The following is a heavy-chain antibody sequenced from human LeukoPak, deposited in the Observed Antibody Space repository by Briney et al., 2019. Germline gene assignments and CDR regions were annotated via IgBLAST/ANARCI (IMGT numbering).Heavy chain of an antibody. CDR1: GYTLTSYD. J-gene: IGHJ4*02. Sequence: ASVKVSCKASGYTLTSYDINWVRQATGQGLEWMGWMNPNSGRTGYAQKFRDRISITRNTSISTAYMELSSLRSEDTAVYYCARGFGTVVPAAEYDYWGQGTLVTVSS. CDR2: MNPNSGRT. D-gene: IGHD2-2*01. CDR3: ARGFGTVVPAAEYDY. V-gene: IGHV1-8*01.